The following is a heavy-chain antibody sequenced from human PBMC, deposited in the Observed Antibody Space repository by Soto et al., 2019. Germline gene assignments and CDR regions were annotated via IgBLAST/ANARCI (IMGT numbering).Heavy chain of an antibody. J-gene: IGHJ3*02. Sequence: GGSLRLSCAPSGFTFSSYSMNWVRQAPGKGLEWVSSISSSSSYIYYADSVKGRFTISRDNAKNSLYLQMNSLRAEDTAVYYCARESGITIFGVVITRAFDIWGQGTMVTVSS. V-gene: IGHV3-21*01. CDR1: GFTFSSYS. CDR2: ISSSSSYI. D-gene: IGHD3-3*01. CDR3: ARESGITIFGVVITRAFDI.